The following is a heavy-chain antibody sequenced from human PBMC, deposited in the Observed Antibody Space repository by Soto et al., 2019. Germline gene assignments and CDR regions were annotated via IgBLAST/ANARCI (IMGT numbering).Heavy chain of an antibody. CDR2: TRNKANSNTT. D-gene: IGHD6-6*01. V-gene: IGHV3-72*01. CDR3: ARSYPPYSSSSDYCCYYYMDV. CDR1: GFTFSDHY. J-gene: IGHJ6*03. Sequence: GGSLRLSCAASGFTFSDHYMDWVRQAPGKGLEWVGRTRNKANSNTTEYAASEKGRFTISRDESKNSLYLQMNSLKTEDTAVYYCARSYPPYSSSSDYCCYYYMDVWGQGTTVTVSS.